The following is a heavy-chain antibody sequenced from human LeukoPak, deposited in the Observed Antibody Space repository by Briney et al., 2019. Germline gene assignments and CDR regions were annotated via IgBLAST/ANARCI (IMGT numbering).Heavy chain of an antibody. CDR3: ARGWKEFEY. CDR1: GFTFSSYS. Sequence: PGGSLRLSCAASGFTFSSYSMNWVRQAPGKGLEWVSYITSSSSTIYYADSVKGRFTISRDNAKNSLYLRMNSLRDEDTAVYYCARGWKEFEYWGQGTRVTVSS. V-gene: IGHV3-48*02. CDR2: ITSSSSTI. D-gene: IGHD1-1*01. J-gene: IGHJ4*02.